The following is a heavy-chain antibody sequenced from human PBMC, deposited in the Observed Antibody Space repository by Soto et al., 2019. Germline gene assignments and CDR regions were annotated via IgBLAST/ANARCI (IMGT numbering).Heavy chain of an antibody. CDR3: ARDLRTGVTIFGVVYYYYGMDV. D-gene: IGHD3-3*01. CDR2: ISSSGSTI. J-gene: IGHJ6*02. V-gene: IGHV3-48*03. CDR1: GFTFISYE. Sequence: GGSLRLSCAASGFTFISYEMNWVRQAPGKGLEWVSYISSSGSTIYYADSVKGRFTISRDNAKNSLYLQMNSLRAEDTAVYYCARDLRTGVTIFGVVYYYYGMDVWGQGTTVTVSS.